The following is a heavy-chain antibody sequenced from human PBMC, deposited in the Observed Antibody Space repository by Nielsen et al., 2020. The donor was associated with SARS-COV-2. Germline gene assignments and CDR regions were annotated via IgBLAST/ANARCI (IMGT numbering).Heavy chain of an antibody. Sequence: ASVKVSCKASGYTFTSYDINWVRQAPGQGLEWMGRINPNSGGTNYAQKFQGRVTMTRDTSISTAYMELSRLRSDDTAVYYCAKPTAGYNSPLAYWGQGTLVTVSS. J-gene: IGHJ4*02. CDR1: GYTFTSYD. D-gene: IGHD5-24*01. CDR2: INPNSGGT. V-gene: IGHV1-2*06. CDR3: AKPTAGYNSPLAY.